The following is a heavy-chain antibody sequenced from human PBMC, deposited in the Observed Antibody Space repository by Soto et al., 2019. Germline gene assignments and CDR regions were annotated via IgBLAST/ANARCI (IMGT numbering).Heavy chain of an antibody. CDR3: ARGLGYYGSGSYYISPGY. CDR2: ISSSGSTI. CDR1: GFTFSSYE. Sequence: GGSLRLSCAASGFTFSSYEMNWVRQAPGKGLEWVSYISSSGSTIYYADSVKGRFTISRDNAKNSLYLQMNSLRAEDTAVYYCARGLGYYGSGSYYISPGYWGQGTLVTVSS. V-gene: IGHV3-48*03. D-gene: IGHD3-10*01. J-gene: IGHJ4*02.